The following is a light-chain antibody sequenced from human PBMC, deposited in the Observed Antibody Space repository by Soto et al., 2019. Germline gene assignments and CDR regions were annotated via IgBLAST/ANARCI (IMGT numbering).Light chain of an antibody. CDR2: DAS. CDR1: QSVDRY. J-gene: IGKJ1*01. CDR3: QQYKDYTWT. V-gene: IGKV1-5*01. Sequence: DIPMTQSPSTLSASVGDRVSITCRASQSVDRYLAWYQQKPGKAPHLLIYDASSLESGVPSRFSGSGSGTEFTLTISSLQPDDFTTFYCQQYKDYTWTFGQGTKVEV.